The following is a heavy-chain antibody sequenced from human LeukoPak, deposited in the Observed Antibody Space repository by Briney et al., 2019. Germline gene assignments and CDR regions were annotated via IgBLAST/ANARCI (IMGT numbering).Heavy chain of an antibody. D-gene: IGHD1-26*01. Sequence: SGGSLSLSCAASGFTFSSYAMSWVRQAPGKGLEWVSAISGSGGSTYYADSVKGRFTISRDNSKNTLYLQMNSLRAEDTAVYYCARKNSGSYCSYYFDYWGQGTLVTVSS. CDR2: ISGSGGST. J-gene: IGHJ4*02. CDR3: ARKNSGSYCSYYFDY. CDR1: GFTFSSYA. V-gene: IGHV3-23*01.